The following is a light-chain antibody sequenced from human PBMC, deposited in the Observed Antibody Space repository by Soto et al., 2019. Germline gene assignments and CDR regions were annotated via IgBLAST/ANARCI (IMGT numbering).Light chain of an antibody. CDR3: QSYDNSLSASVV. V-gene: IGLV1-40*01. J-gene: IGLJ2*01. CDR2: GNS. Sequence: QSVLTQPPSVSGAPGQRVTISCTGSSSNIGAGYDVHWYQQVPGTAPKLLIYGNSNRPSGVPDRFSGSKSGTSASLAITGLQAEDEADYYCQSYDNSLSASVVFGGGTKVTVL. CDR1: SSNIGAGYD.